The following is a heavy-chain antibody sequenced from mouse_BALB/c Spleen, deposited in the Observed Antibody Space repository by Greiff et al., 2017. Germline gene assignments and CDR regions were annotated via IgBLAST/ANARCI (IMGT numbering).Heavy chain of an antibody. Sequence: EVQRVESGGGLVKPGGSLKLSCAASGFTFSDYYMYWVRQTPEKRLEWVATISDGGSYTYYPDSVKGRFTISRDNAKNNLYLQMSSLKSEDTAMYYCARGVRRGTSSFDVWGAGTTVTVSS. CDR1: GFTFSDYY. CDR2: ISDGGSYT. CDR3: ARGVRRGTSSFDV. J-gene: IGHJ1*01. D-gene: IGHD2-14*01. V-gene: IGHV5-4*02.